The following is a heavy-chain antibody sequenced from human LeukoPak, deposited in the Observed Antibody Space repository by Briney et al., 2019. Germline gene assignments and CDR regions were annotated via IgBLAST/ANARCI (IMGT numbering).Heavy chain of an antibody. CDR2: IYTSGNT. J-gene: IGHJ5*02. Sequence: SETLSLTCTVSGGSISSVGHCWSRIRQPAGKGLEWIGRIYTSGNTNYNPSLKSRVTISLDTSKNQFSLNLSTVTAADTAAYSCAVEVPGSWCDPWGLGTLVTVSS. D-gene: IGHD2-15*01. CDR3: AVEVPGSWCDP. V-gene: IGHV4-61*02. CDR1: GGSISSVGHC.